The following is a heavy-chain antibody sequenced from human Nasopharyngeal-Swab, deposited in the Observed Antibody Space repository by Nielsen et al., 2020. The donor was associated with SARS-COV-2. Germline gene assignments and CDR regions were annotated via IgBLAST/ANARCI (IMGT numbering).Heavy chain of an antibody. CDR1: GFTFSSYG. Sequence: GGSLRLSCAASGFTFSSYGMHWVRQAPGKGLKWVAVISYDGSNKYYADSVKGRFTISRDNSKNTLYLQMNSLRAEDTAVYYCAKDDNYYDSSGYGNWGQGTLVTVSS. J-gene: IGHJ4*02. CDR3: AKDDNYYDSSGYGN. V-gene: IGHV3-30*18. D-gene: IGHD3-22*01. CDR2: ISYDGSNK.